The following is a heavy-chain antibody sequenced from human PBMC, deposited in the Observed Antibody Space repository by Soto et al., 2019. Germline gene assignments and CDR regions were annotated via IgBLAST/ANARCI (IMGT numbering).Heavy chain of an antibody. Sequence: SETLYLTCTVSGGSVSSGSYYWSWIRQPPGKGLEWIGYMYYSGSTKYNPSLKSRVTISVDTSKNQFSLKLSSVTAADTAVYYCARGLPQYYYDSSGYYSDYWGQGTLVTVSS. J-gene: IGHJ4*02. CDR1: GGSVSSGSYY. D-gene: IGHD3-22*01. CDR2: MYYSGST. CDR3: ARGLPQYYYDSSGYYSDY. V-gene: IGHV4-61*01.